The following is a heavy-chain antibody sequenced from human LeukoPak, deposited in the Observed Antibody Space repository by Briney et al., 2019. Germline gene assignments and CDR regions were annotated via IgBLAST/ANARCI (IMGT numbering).Heavy chain of an antibody. CDR1: GGSFSGYY. Sequence: PSETLSLTCAVYGGSFSGYYWSWIRQPPGKGLEWIGEINHSGSTNYNPSLKSRVTISVDTSKNQFSLKLSSVTAADTAVYYCARHSPTYYDPLDAFDIWGQGTMVTVSS. CDR2: INHSGST. V-gene: IGHV4-34*01. CDR3: ARHSPTYYDPLDAFDI. J-gene: IGHJ3*02. D-gene: IGHD3-3*01.